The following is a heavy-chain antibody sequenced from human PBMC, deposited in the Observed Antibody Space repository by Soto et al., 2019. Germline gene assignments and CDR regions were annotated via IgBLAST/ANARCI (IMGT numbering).Heavy chain of an antibody. D-gene: IGHD6-13*01. CDR2: ISGNGRTT. Sequence: PGGSLRLSCAASGFTFSSYAMSWVRQAPGKGLEWVSAISGNGRTTYYADSVKGRFTISRDSSKNTLYLQMHSLRAEDTALYYCAKTTTSSWYIFDYWGQGTLVTVSS. J-gene: IGHJ4*02. CDR3: AKTTTSSWYIFDY. V-gene: IGHV3-23*01. CDR1: GFTFSSYA.